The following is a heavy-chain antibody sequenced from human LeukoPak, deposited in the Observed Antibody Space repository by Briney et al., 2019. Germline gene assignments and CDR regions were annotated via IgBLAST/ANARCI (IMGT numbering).Heavy chain of an antibody. CDR2: ISYTGST. D-gene: IGHD3-10*01. CDR1: GGSISRYY. Sequence: SETLSLTCTVSGGSISRYYWSWIRQHPGNGLEWIGYISYTGSTTYNSSLKSRVTISLDTSQNQFSLKLTSVTPADTAVYYCAKTAKYYYGSETYYFSEYWGQGTLVTVSS. V-gene: IGHV4-59*01. CDR3: AKTAKYYYGSETYYFSEY. J-gene: IGHJ4*02.